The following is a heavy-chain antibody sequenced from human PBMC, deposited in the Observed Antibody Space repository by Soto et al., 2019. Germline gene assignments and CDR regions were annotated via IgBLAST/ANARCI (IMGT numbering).Heavy chain of an antibody. CDR1: GASVSSGSFY. CDR3: GRVPLSYRTSHSFDS. Sequence: SETLSLTCSVSGASVSSGSFYWSGIRQPPGKGLEWIGFIYNNETFNYNPSLKSRVTLSVDTSKHQFSLKLSSVTAADTAVYYCGRVPLSYRTSHSFDSWGQGAMFPVSS. J-gene: IGHJ4*02. V-gene: IGHV4-61*01. D-gene: IGHD2-2*02. CDR2: IYNNETF.